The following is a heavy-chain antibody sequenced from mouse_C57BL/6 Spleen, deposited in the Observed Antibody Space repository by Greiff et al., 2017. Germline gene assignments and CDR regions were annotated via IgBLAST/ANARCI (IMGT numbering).Heavy chain of an antibody. D-gene: IGHD2-5*01. CDR3: ARWYSNYLYYFDY. CDR1: GYTFTNYW. J-gene: IGHJ2*01. CDR2: IYPGGGYT. V-gene: IGHV1-63*01. Sequence: QVQLKESGAELVRPGTSVKMSCKASGYTFTNYWIGWAKQRPGHGLEWIGDIYPGGGYTNYNEKFKGKATLTADKSSSTAYMQFSSLTSEDSAIYYCARWYSNYLYYFDYWGQGTTLTVSS.